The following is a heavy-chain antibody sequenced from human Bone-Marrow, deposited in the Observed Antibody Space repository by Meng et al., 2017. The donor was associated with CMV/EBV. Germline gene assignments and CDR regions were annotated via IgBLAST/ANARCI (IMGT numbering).Heavy chain of an antibody. CDR1: GFTFSDYY. J-gene: IGHJ5*02. D-gene: IGHD3-3*01. V-gene: IGHV3-11*04. Sequence: GESLKISCAASGFTFSDYYMSWIRQAPGKGLEWVSYISSSGSTIYYADSVKGRFTISRDNAKNSLYLQMNSLRAEDTAVYYCATILEGLGWFDPWGQGTLVTVSS. CDR2: ISSSGSTI. CDR3: ATILEGLGWFDP.